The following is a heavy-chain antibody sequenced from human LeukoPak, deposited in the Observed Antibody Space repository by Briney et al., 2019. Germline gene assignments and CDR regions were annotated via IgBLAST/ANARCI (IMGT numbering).Heavy chain of an antibody. CDR2: ISAYNGNT. Sequence: GASVKVSCKASIYTFTNYGITWVRQAPGQGLEWMGWISAYNGNTDYAQKLRGRVTMTTDTSTSTAYMELRSLRSDDTAVYYCARITYDFWSGYYMPDDPWGQGALVTVSS. V-gene: IGHV1-18*01. CDR3: ARITYDFWSGYYMPDDP. J-gene: IGHJ5*02. CDR1: IYTFTNYG. D-gene: IGHD3-3*01.